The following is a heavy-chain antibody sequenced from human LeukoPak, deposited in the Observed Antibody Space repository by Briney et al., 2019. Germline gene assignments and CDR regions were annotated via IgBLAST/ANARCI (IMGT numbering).Heavy chain of an antibody. Sequence: GGSLRLSCAASGFTFSSYAKSWVRQAPGKGLEWVSAISGSGGSTYYADSVKGRFTISRDNSKNTLYLQMNSLRAEDTAVYYCAKPYNWNEHFDYWGQGTLVTVSS. CDR2: ISGSGGST. D-gene: IGHD1-1*01. V-gene: IGHV3-23*01. J-gene: IGHJ4*02. CDR3: AKPYNWNEHFDY. CDR1: GFTFSSYA.